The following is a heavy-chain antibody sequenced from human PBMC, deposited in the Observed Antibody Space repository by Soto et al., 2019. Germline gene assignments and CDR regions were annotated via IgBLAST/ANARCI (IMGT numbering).Heavy chain of an antibody. Sequence: PSETLSLTCTVSGGSISSGDYYWSWIRQPPGKGLEWIGYIYYSWSTYYNPSLKSRVTISVDTSKNQFSLKLSSVTAADTAVYYCARVVPAAVDYYYYGMDVWGQGTTVTVSS. D-gene: IGHD2-2*01. V-gene: IGHV4-30-4*01. J-gene: IGHJ6*02. CDR3: ARVVPAAVDYYYYGMDV. CDR1: GGSISSGDYY. CDR2: IYYSWST.